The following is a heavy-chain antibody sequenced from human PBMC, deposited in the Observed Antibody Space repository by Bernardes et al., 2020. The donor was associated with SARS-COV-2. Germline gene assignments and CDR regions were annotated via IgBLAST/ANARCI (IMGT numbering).Heavy chain of an antibody. CDR3: ATAIAVAGTFVSYYYYYGMDV. Sequence: ASVKVSCKVSGYTLSELSMHGVRQAPGKGREWMGGFDPENGETIYAQKFQGRVTMTEDTSTDTAYMELSSLRSEDTAVYYCATAIAVAGTFVSYYYYYGMDVWGQGTTVTVSS. V-gene: IGHV1-24*01. CDR1: GYTLSELS. D-gene: IGHD6-19*01. J-gene: IGHJ6*02. CDR2: FDPENGET.